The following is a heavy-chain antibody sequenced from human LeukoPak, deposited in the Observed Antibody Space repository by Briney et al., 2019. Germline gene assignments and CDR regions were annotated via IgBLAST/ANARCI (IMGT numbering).Heavy chain of an antibody. CDR2: ISSNGGST. Sequence: GGSLRLSRAASGFTFSSYAMHWVRQAPGKGLEYVSAISSNGGSTYYANPVKGRFTISRDNSKNTLYLQMGSLRAEDMAVYYCASEIVVVDPDDAFDIWGQGTMVTVSS. D-gene: IGHD3-22*01. V-gene: IGHV3-64*01. J-gene: IGHJ3*02. CDR1: GFTFSSYA. CDR3: ASEIVVVDPDDAFDI.